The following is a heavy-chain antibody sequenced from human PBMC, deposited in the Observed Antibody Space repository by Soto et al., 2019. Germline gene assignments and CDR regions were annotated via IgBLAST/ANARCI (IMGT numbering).Heavy chain of an antibody. Sequence: GGSLRLSCAASKFTFSTYAMTWVRQAPGKGLEWVSDISGSGDNTYYADSVKGRFTISRDNSKSTLYLQMNSLRAEDTAVYYCAKDMVHCTVTRRPRYFEKWGRGTLVTVSS. D-gene: IGHD1-1*01. CDR2: ISGSGDNT. V-gene: IGHV3-23*01. J-gene: IGHJ4*02. CDR1: KFTFSTYA. CDR3: AKDMVHCTVTRRPRYFEK.